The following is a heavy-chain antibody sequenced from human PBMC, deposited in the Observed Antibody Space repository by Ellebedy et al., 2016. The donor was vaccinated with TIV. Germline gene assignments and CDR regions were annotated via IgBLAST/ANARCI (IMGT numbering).Heavy chain of an antibody. CDR3: ARDLHFAFDY. V-gene: IGHV3-21*01. CDR2: ISSNSGNK. CDR1: GFTFSRFW. Sequence: PGGSLRLSCAASGFTFSRFWMNWVRQAPGKGLEWVSSISSNSGNKYCADSVEGRFTISRDNARNSLYLQMNSLRAEDTAVYYCARDLHFAFDYWGRGTLVTVSS. J-gene: IGHJ4*02.